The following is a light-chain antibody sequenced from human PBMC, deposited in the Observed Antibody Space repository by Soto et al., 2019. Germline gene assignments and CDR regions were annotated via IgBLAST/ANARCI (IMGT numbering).Light chain of an antibody. CDR1: SSNIGNNY. V-gene: IGLV1-51*01. J-gene: IGLJ1*01. CDR2: DNN. Sequence: QSVLTQPPSVSAAPGQTVTISCSGSSSNIGNNYVSWYQQLPGTAPKLLIYDNNKRPSGIPDRFSGSKSGTSATLGITGLQAGDEADCYCGTWDSSLSAHYVFGTGTKLTVL. CDR3: GTWDSSLSAHYV.